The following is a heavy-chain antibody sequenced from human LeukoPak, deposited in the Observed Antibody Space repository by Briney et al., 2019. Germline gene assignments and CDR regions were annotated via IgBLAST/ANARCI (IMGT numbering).Heavy chain of an antibody. D-gene: IGHD5-12*01. J-gene: IGHJ4*02. CDR3: ARDGGYVNFDY. V-gene: IGHV3-7*03. CDR2: IRQDGSEK. Sequence: GGSLRLSCAASGFTFSSYWMSWVRQAPGKGLEWVANIRQDGSEKYYVDSVKGRFTISRDNAKNSLYLQMNSLRAEDTAVYYCARDGGYVNFDYWGQGTLVTVSS. CDR1: GFTFSSYW.